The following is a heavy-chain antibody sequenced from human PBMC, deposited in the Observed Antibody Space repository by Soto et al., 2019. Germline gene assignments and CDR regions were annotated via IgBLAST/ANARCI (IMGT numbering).Heavy chain of an antibody. Sequence: HPGGSLRLSCAASGFIFNTFAMNWVRQAPGKGLEWVSFISATTGTAYYADSVKGRFTISRDNSKNTLYLQMSSLRAEDTAIYYCAKARPRHILATGTGADFDSWGQGTPVTVSS. V-gene: IGHV3-23*01. CDR2: ISATTGTA. J-gene: IGHJ4*02. CDR3: AKARPRHILATGTGADFDS. CDR1: GFIFNTFA. D-gene: IGHD6-13*01.